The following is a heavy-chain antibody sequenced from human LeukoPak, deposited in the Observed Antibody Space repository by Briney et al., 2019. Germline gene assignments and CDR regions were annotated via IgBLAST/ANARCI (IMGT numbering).Heavy chain of an antibody. V-gene: IGHV4-4*07. Sequence: SETLSLTCTVSGGSTSSYYRSWIRQPAGKGLEWIGRIYTSGSTNYNPSLKSRVTMSVDTSKNQFSLKLSSVTAADTAVYYCPRVRYSYGFYYYYYMDVWGKGTTVTVSS. D-gene: IGHD5-18*01. CDR3: PRVRYSYGFYYYYYMDV. CDR2: IYTSGST. CDR1: GGSTSSYY. J-gene: IGHJ6*03.